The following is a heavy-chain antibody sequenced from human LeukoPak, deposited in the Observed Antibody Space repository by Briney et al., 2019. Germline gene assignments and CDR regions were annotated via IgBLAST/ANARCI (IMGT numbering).Heavy chain of an antibody. J-gene: IGHJ4*02. Sequence: QPGGSLRLSCAASGFTFSSYWMTWVRQAPGKGLEWVANIKRDGSEEYYVDSLEGRFTISRDNARNSLYLQMNSLRAEDTAVYYCAKRAALGAYSYPDYWGQGTLVTVSS. D-gene: IGHD5-18*01. CDR2: IKRDGSEE. CDR1: GFTFSSYW. CDR3: AKRAALGAYSYPDY. V-gene: IGHV3-7*01.